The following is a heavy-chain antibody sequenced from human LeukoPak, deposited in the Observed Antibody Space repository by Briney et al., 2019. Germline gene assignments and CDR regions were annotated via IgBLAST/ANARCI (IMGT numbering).Heavy chain of an antibody. CDR1: EFAFSNYA. CDR3: ARATSFDY. CDR2: ITISGSTI. V-gene: IGHV3-48*03. Sequence: GGSLRLSCAASEFAFSNYAMNWVRQAPGKGLEWVSYITISGSTIYYADSVKGRFTISRDNAKNSLFLQMNSLRAEDTAVYYCARATSFDYWGQGTLVTVSS. J-gene: IGHJ4*02.